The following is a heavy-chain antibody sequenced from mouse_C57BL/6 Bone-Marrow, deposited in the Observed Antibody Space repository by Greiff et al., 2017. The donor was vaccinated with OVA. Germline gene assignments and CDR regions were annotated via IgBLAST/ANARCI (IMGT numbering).Heavy chain of an antibody. CDR2: ISDGGSYT. J-gene: IGHJ2*01. D-gene: IGHD4-1*01. Sequence: DVKLVESGGGLVKPGGSLKLSCAASGFTFSSYAMSWVRQTPEKRLEWVATISDGGSYTYYPDNVKGRFTISRDNAKNNLYLQMSHLKSEDTAMYYCARELGREDYFDYWGQGTTLTVSS. CDR3: ARELGREDYFDY. V-gene: IGHV5-4*01. CDR1: GFTFSSYA.